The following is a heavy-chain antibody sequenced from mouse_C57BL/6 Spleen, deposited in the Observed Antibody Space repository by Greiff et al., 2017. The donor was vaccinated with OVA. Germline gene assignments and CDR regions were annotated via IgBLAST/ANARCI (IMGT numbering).Heavy chain of an antibody. D-gene: IGHD2-4*01. CDR1: GFSLTSYG. Sequence: QVQLKESGPGLVQPSQSLSITCTVSGFSLTSYGVHWVRQSPGKGLEWLGVIWSGGSTDYNAAFISRLSISKDNSKSQVFFKMNSLQADDTAIYYCARNWDDYDVEAWFAYWGQGTLVTVSA. CDR3: ARNWDDYDVEAWFAY. J-gene: IGHJ3*01. V-gene: IGHV2-2*01. CDR2: IWSGGST.